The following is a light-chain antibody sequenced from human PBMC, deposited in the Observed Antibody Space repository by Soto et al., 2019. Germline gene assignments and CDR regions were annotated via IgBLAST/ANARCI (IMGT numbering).Light chain of an antibody. Sequence: DIQMTQSPSTLSASVGDRVTITCRASQSISSWLAWYQQKPGKAPKLLIYKASSLESGVPSRFRGSGSGTEFPLTISSLQPDDFATYYCQQYNSQFTFGPGTKVDIK. CDR2: KAS. V-gene: IGKV1-5*03. J-gene: IGKJ3*01. CDR3: QQYNSQFT. CDR1: QSISSW.